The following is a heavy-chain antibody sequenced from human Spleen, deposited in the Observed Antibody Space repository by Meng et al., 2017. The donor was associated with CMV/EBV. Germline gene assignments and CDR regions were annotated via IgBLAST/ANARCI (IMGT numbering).Heavy chain of an antibody. Sequence: GESLKISCAASGFTFSGYPMHWVRQAPGKGLEWVSSISSSSSYIYYADSVKGRFTISRDNAKNSLYLQMNSLRAEDTAVYYCARDSAIGYYYYYGMDVWGQGTTVTVSS. J-gene: IGHJ6*02. CDR2: ISSSSSYI. CDR3: ARDSAIGYYYYYGMDV. CDR1: GFTFSGYP. V-gene: IGHV3-21*01. D-gene: IGHD3-22*01.